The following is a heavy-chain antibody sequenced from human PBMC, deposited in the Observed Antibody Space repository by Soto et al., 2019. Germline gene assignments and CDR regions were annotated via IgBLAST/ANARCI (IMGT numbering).Heavy chain of an antibody. J-gene: IGHJ4*02. CDR2: ISANNGNT. V-gene: IGHV1-18*01. Sequence: QVQLVQSGAEVKKPGASVKVSCKASGYTFTSYGISWVRQAPGQGLEWMGWISANNGNTNYAQKLQGRVTMTTVTSTSTAYMELRSLTSDDTAVYYCARDRGSDALDYWGQGTLVTVSS. CDR1: GYTFTSYG. CDR3: ARDRGSDALDY. D-gene: IGHD3-16*01.